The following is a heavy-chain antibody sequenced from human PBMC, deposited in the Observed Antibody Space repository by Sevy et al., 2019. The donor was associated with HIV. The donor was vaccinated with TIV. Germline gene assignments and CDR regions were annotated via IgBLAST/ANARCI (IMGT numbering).Heavy chain of an antibody. CDR2: ISATGGST. Sequence: GGSLRLSCAASGFTLGSYTMNWVRQAPGEGLEWVASISATGGSTYYVDSVKGRFTITRDVSKGLLYLQMNSLTAEDTAIFYCAKTLQKLPFHPHYFDYWGQGTLVTVSS. CDR3: AKTLQKLPFHPHYFDY. J-gene: IGHJ4*02. CDR1: GFTLGSYT. V-gene: IGHV3-23*01. D-gene: IGHD2-21*02.